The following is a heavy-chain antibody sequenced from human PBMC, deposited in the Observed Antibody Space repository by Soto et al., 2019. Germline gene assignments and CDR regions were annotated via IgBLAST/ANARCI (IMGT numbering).Heavy chain of an antibody. CDR3: AGIAYMSVWGNGWFDP. D-gene: IGHD7-27*01. CDR1: GGSISSSSYY. V-gene: IGHV4-39*01. J-gene: IGHJ5*02. CDR2: IYYSGST. Sequence: SETLSLTCTVSGGSISSSSYYWGWIRQPPGKGLEWIGSIYYSGSTYYNPSLKSRVTISVDTSKNQFSLKLSSVTAADTAVYYCAGIAYMSVWGNGWFDPWGQGTLVTVSS.